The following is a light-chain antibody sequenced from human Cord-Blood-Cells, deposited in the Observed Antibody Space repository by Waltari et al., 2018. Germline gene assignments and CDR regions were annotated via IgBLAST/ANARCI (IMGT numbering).Light chain of an antibody. V-gene: IGLV2-14*01. CDR2: DVS. Sequence: SALPQPAAVSGSPVPSITISGPGTSSDAGGYNYVHWYQQHPGKAPKLMIYDVSNRPSGVSNRFSGSKSGNTASLTISGLQAEDEADYYCSSYTSSSTLVVFGGGTKLTVL. J-gene: IGLJ3*02. CDR1: SSDAGGYNY. CDR3: SSYTSSSTLVV.